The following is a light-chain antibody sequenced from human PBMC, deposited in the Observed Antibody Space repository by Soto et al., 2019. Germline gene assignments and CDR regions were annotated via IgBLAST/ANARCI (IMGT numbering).Light chain of an antibody. V-gene: IGKV3-15*01. Sequence: EMVMTQSPATLSVSPGERVTLSCRASESVHSNLAWYQQKPGQGPSLLIYYASTRVTGVPCRFGGSGSGTEFTFTITRLQSEHVGVYYCQHHSNWPPTFGPGTKVEIK. CDR2: YAS. CDR1: ESVHSN. CDR3: QHHSNWPPT. J-gene: IGKJ3*01.